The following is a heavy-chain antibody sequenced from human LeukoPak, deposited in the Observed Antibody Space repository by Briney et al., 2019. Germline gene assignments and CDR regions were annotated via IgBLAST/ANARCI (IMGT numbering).Heavy chain of an antibody. CDR3: ARDRGGIVGDTNAFDI. J-gene: IGHJ3*02. Sequence: SETLSLTCTVSGGSISSYYWSWIRQPPGKGLQWIGRLHTSGSTNYNPSLGSRVTISVDTSENQFSLKLRSMTAADTAVYYCARDRGGIVGDTNAFDIWGQGTMVTVSS. D-gene: IGHD1-26*01. CDR2: LHTSGST. V-gene: IGHV4-4*08. CDR1: GGSISSYY.